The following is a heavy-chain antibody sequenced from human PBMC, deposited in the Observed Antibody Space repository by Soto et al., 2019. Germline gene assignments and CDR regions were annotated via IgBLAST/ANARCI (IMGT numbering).Heavy chain of an antibody. CDR2: IYWDDDK. CDR3: AHSLIPNWGSRGAFDY. CDR1: GFSLSTSGVG. Sequence: QITLKESGPTLVKPTQTLTLTCTFSGFSLSTSGVGVGWIRQPPGKALEWLALIYWDDDKRYSPSLKLRLTITKXPXKXXVVLTMTNMDPVDTATYYCAHSLIPNWGSRGAFDYWGQGTLVTVSS. J-gene: IGHJ4*02. D-gene: IGHD7-27*01. V-gene: IGHV2-5*02.